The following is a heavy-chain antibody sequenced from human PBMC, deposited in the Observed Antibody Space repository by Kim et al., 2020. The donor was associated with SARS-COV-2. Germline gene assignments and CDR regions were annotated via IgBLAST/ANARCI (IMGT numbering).Heavy chain of an antibody. J-gene: IGHJ4*02. V-gene: IGHV3-30*01. Sequence: VQGRFTISRDNSKNTLYLQMNSLRAEDTAVYYCAREGLVVVAAPGGDFDYWGQGTLVTVSS. CDR3: AREGLVVVAAPGGDFDY. D-gene: IGHD2-15*01.